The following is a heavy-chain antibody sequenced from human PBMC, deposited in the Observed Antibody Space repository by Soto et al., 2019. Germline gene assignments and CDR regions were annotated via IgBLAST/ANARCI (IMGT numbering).Heavy chain of an antibody. Sequence: EVQLVESGGGLVQPGGSLRLSCAASGFTVSSNYMSWVRQAPGKGLEWVSVIYSGGSTYYADSVKGRFTITIQHSKNTQYLQMTSLRAEDTAVYYCSRGYSSSWRHFDYWGQGTLVTVSS. V-gene: IGHV3-53*04. CDR1: GFTVSSNY. J-gene: IGHJ4*02. D-gene: IGHD6-13*01. CDR3: SRGYSSSWRHFDY. CDR2: IYSGGST.